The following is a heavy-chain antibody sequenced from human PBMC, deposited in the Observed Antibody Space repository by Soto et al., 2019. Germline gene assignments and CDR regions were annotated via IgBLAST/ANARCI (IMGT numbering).Heavy chain of an antibody. CDR3: AKQTGVVVTAHYWYFDL. V-gene: IGHV3-23*01. D-gene: IGHD2-21*02. J-gene: IGHJ2*01. CDR1: GFTFSSYA. Sequence: GGSLRLSCAASGFTFSSYAMSWVRQAPWKGLEWVSAISGSGGSTYYADSVKGRFTISRDNSKNTLYLQMNSLRAEDTAVYYCAKQTGVVVTAHYWYFDLWGRGTLVTVSS. CDR2: ISGSGGST.